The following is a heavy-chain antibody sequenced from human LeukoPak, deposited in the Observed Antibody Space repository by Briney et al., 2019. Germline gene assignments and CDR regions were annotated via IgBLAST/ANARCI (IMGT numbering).Heavy chain of an antibody. D-gene: IGHD3-10*01. V-gene: IGHV4-30-2*01. CDR1: GGSISSYS. CDR2: IYHSGST. Sequence: PSETLSLTCTVSGGSISSYSWSWIRQPPGKGLEWIGYIYHSGSTYYNPSLKSRVTISVDRSKNQFSLKLSSVTAADTAVYYCAREYYGSGRPGPDAFDIWGQGTMVTVSS. J-gene: IGHJ3*02. CDR3: AREYYGSGRPGPDAFDI.